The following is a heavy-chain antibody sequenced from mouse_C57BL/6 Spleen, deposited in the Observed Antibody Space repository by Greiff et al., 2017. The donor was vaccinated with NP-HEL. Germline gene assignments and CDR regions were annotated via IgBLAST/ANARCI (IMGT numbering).Heavy chain of an antibody. D-gene: IGHD2-3*01. CDR1: GFNIKDYY. CDR3: TTPYDGYYGALIFAY. J-gene: IGHJ3*01. Sequence: EVKLMESGAELVRPGASVKLSCTASGFNIKDYYMHWVKQRPEQGLEWIGRIDPEDGDTEYAPKFQGKATMTADTSSNTAYLQLSSLTSEDTAVYYCTTPYDGYYGALIFAYWGQGTLVTVSA. CDR2: IDPEDGDT. V-gene: IGHV14-1*01.